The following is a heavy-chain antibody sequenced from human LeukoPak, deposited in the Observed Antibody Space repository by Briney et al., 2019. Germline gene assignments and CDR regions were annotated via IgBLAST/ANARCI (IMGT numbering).Heavy chain of an antibody. Sequence: GGSLRLSCAASGFTFISYEMNWVRQAPGKGLEWVSYISSSGSTIYYADSVKGRFTVSRDNAKNSLYLQMNSLRAEDMAVYYCARGPVYSSSSEVTCFDYWGQGTLVTVSS. CDR2: ISSSGSTI. CDR3: ARGPVYSSSSEVTCFDY. V-gene: IGHV3-48*03. D-gene: IGHD6-6*01. CDR1: GFTFISYE. J-gene: IGHJ4*02.